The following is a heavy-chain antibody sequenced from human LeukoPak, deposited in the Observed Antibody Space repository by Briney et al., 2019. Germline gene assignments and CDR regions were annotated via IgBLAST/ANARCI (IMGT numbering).Heavy chain of an antibody. V-gene: IGHV4-4*07. CDR1: GDSIRSYW. Sequence: SETLSLTCDVSGDSIRSYWWGWVRQPAGKGLGWIGRIYATGSTKFNPSLKSRLTMSMDTSTNQFSLKLTSVTAADTAVYFCARQGYTASYYFLDSWSQGTLVTVSS. D-gene: IGHD1-26*01. CDR2: IYATGST. J-gene: IGHJ4*02. CDR3: ARQGYTASYYFLDS.